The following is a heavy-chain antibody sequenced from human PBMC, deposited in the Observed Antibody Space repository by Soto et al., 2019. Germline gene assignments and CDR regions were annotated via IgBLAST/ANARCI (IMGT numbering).Heavy chain of an antibody. V-gene: IGHV4-59*01. Sequence: PSETLSLTCTVSGGSISSYYWSWIRQPPGKGLEWIGYISYSGSTNYNPSLKSRVTISVDTSKNQFSLKLSSVTAADTAVYYCARSSSSYVFDWFDPWGQGTLVTVSS. CDR3: ARSSSSYVFDWFDP. CDR1: GGSISSYY. CDR2: ISYSGST. D-gene: IGHD6-6*01. J-gene: IGHJ5*02.